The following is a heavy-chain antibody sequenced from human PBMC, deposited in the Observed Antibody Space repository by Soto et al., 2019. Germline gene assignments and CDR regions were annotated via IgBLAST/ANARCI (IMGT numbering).Heavy chain of an antibody. CDR3: ARLYCSGGSCYSDNWFDP. Sequence: QVQLQESGPGLVKPSQTLSLTCTVSGGSISSGGYYWSWIRQHPGKGLEWIGYIYYSGSTYYNPSLNSRVTISVDTSKNQFSLKLSSVTAADTAVYYCARLYCSGGSCYSDNWFDPWGQGTLVTVSS. CDR1: GGSISSGGYY. CDR2: IYYSGST. D-gene: IGHD2-15*01. J-gene: IGHJ5*02. V-gene: IGHV4-31*03.